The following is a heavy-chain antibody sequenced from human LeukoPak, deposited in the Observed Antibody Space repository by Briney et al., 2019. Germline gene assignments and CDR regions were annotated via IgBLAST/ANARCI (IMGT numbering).Heavy chain of an antibody. V-gene: IGHV1-46*01. CDR2: INPSGGST. Sequence: ASVKVSCKASGYTFTSYYMHWVRQAPGQGLEWMGIINPSGGSTSYAQKFQGRVTMTRDTSTSTVYMELSSLRSEDTAVYYCARGLGMTPCYYYGMDVWGQGTTVTVSS. J-gene: IGHJ6*02. CDR3: ARGLGMTPCYYYGMDV. D-gene: IGHD1-1*01. CDR1: GYTFTSYY.